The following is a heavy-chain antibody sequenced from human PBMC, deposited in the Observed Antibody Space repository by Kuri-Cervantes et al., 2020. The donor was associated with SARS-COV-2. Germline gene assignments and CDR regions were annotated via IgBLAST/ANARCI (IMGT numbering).Heavy chain of an antibody. CDR1: GYTFTSYG. Sequence: ASVKVSCKASGYTFTSYGISWVRQAPGQGLEWMGWMNPNSGNTGYAQKFQSRVTITRNTSISTAYMELSSLRSEDTAVYYCARDPETSWYFYHWGRGTLVTVSS. J-gene: IGHJ2*01. CDR2: MNPNSGNT. V-gene: IGHV1-8*03. D-gene: IGHD1-7*01. CDR3: ARDPETSWYFYH.